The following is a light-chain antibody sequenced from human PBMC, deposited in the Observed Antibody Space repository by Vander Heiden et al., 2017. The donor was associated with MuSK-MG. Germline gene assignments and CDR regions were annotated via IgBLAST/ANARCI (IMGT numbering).Light chain of an antibody. CDR2: EAS. CDR3: QQFNNDPPALT. CDR1: QGISSA. V-gene: IGKV1D-13*01. J-gene: IGKJ4*01. Sequence: AIQLTQSPSSLSASVGDRVTITCRASQGISSALAWNQQKPGKAPKLMIDEASSLESGVPSRFSGSGAGTDFTLTISSLQPEDFAAYYCQQFNNDPPALTFGGGTKVEIK.